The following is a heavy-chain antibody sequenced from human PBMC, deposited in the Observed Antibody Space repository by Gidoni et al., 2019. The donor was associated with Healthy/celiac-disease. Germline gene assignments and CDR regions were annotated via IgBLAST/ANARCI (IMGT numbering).Heavy chain of an antibody. V-gene: IGHV1-69*01. D-gene: IGHD2-21*02. CDR3: ASAAYCGGDCYPDY. J-gene: IGHJ4*02. CDR1: GGTFSSDA. Sequence: QVKLVQSGAAVKKHGSSVKVSCKASGGTFSSDAISWGRQVPGQGLEWMGGIIPIFGTTNYAQKFQGRVTTTADESTSTAYMALSSLRSEDTAVYYCASAAYCGGDCYPDYWGQGTLVTVSS. CDR2: IIPIFGTT.